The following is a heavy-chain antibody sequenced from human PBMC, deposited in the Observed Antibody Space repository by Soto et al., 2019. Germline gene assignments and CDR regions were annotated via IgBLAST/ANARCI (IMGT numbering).Heavy chain of an antibody. V-gene: IGHV1-46*01. J-gene: IGHJ4*02. CDR3: ARGAHVDFWSGAPIDY. CDR2: INPSGGST. Sequence: GASVKVSCKASGYTFTSYYMHWVRQAPGQGPEWMGIINPSGGSTSYAQKFQGRVTMTRDTSTSAVYMELSSLRSEDTAVYYCARGAHVDFWSGAPIDYWGQGTLVTVSS. CDR1: GYTFTSYY. D-gene: IGHD3-3*01.